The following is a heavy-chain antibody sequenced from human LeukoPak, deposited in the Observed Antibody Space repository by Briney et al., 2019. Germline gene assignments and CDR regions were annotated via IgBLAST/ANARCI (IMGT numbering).Heavy chain of an antibody. V-gene: IGHV4-34*01. J-gene: IGHJ6*03. D-gene: IGHD2-2*01. CDR2: INHSGST. Sequence: SETLSLTCAVYGGSFSAYYWIWIRQTPGKGLEWIGEINHSGSTNYNPSLKGQVTVSVDTSKNQFALKLSSVTAADTALYYCARVMGIPAADYYYYYYMDVWDSGTTVTVSS. CDR1: GGSFSAYY. CDR3: ARVMGIPAADYYYYYYMDV.